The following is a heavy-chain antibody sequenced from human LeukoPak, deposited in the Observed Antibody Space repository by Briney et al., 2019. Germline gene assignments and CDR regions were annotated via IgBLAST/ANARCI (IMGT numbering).Heavy chain of an antibody. CDR1: GGSFSSYY. J-gene: IGHJ4*02. V-gene: IGHV4-39*01. CDR3: ARRLLGLGDGYKFAYFDY. CDR2: IYYSGST. Sequence: SETLSLTCAVYGGSFSSYYWGWIRQPPGKGLEWIGSIYYSGSTYYNPSLKSRVTISVDTSKNQFSLKLSSVTAADTAVYYCARRLLGLGDGYKFAYFDYWGQGTLVTVSS. D-gene: IGHD5-24*01.